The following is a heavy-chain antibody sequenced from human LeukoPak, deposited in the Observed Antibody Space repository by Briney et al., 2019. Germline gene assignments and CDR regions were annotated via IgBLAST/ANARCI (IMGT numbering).Heavy chain of an antibody. J-gene: IGHJ4*02. V-gene: IGHV4-59*01. CDR3: ATYYCGGDCYSGYFDY. CDR2: IYYGDTT. Sequence: SETLSLTCSVSGGSISTYYWSWIRQPPGKGLEWIGYIYYGDTTNYNPSLERRVTISVDTSNNQFSLRLRSVTPGDTAVYYCATYYCGGDCYSGYFDYWGQGTLVTVSS. CDR1: GGSISTYY. D-gene: IGHD2-21*02.